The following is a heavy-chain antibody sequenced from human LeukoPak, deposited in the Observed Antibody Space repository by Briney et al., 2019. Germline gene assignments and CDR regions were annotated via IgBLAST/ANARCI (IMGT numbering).Heavy chain of an antibody. CDR2: IYYSGST. V-gene: IGHV4-39*07. D-gene: IGHD6-19*01. J-gene: IGHJ4*02. CDR3: ARVSIGIAVADLTHFFDY. CDR1: GGSISSSSYY. Sequence: PSETLSLTCTVSGGSISSSSYYWGWIRQPPGKGLGWIGSIYYSGSTYYNPSLKSRVTISVDTSKNQFSLKLSSVTAADTAVYYCARVSIGIAVADLTHFFDYWGQGTLVTVSS.